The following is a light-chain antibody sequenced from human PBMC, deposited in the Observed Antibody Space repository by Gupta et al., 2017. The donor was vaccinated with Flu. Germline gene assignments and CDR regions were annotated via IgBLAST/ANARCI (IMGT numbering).Light chain of an antibody. Sequence: CTGSSSKVGASYDINWCQQLPGTAPNLLIFVYNNRRSGGPDRVSGSKSGTSAALAITGLQAEEEADYYCQSYDRRRSGFWVFGGGTKLTVL. V-gene: IGLV1-40*01. CDR2: VYN. CDR3: QSYDRRRSGFWV. J-gene: IGLJ3*02. CDR1: SSKVGASYD.